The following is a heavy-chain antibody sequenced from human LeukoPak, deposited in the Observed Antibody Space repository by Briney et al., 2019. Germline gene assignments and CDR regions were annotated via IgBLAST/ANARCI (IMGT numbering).Heavy chain of an antibody. D-gene: IGHD3-22*01. CDR3: ARPRDGYFPYYFDY. J-gene: IGHJ4*02. V-gene: IGHV5-51*01. Sequence: GESLKISCKGSGYSFTSYWIGWVRQLPGKGLEWMGIMFPDDSDIRYSPSFQGQVTISADKSISTAYLQWSSLQASDTAMYYCARPRDGYFPYYFDYWGQGTLVTVSS. CDR2: MFPDDSDI. CDR1: GYSFTSYW.